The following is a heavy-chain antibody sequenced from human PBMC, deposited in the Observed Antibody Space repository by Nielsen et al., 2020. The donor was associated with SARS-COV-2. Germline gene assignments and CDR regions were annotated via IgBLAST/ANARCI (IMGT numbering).Heavy chain of an antibody. Sequence: GESLKISCAASGFTFSSYAMHWVRQSPDRGLEWVAVIWSDGNSKYYSDSVKGRFTISRDDSKNMLFLQMNSVGADDTAVYYCARDFLMGYCGSTSCNYFDYWGQGTQVIVSS. V-gene: IGHV3-33*08. D-gene: IGHD2-2*01. CDR2: IWSDGNSK. J-gene: IGHJ4*02. CDR3: ARDFLMGYCGSTSCNYFDY. CDR1: GFTFSSYA.